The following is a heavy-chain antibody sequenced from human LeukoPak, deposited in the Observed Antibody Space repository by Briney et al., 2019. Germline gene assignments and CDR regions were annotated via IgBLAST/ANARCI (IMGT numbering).Heavy chain of an antibody. J-gene: IGHJ4*02. V-gene: IGHV4-30-4*01. CDR2: IYYSGST. CDR1: GGSISSGDYY. CDR3: ARVYCSSTSCYYDY. D-gene: IGHD2-2*01. Sequence: PSETLSLTCTVSGGSISSGDYYWSWIRQPPGKGLEWIGYIYYSGSTYYNPSLKSRVTISVDTSKNQFSLKLSSVTAADTAVYYCARVYCSSTSCYYDYWGQGTLVTVSS.